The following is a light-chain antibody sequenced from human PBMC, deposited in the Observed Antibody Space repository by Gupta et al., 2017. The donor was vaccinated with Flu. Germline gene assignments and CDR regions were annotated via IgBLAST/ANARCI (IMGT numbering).Light chain of an antibody. CDR3: QQFESAPFT. CDR1: QSVGINY. Sequence: EIVLTQSPGTLSLSPGERATLSCRASQSVGINYLAWYQQKPGQAPRLLIYGASSRPTGIRDRFSGSVSGSGTDFTLTISRLGPEDFAVYYCQQFESAPFTFGGGTKVEI. CDR2: GAS. V-gene: IGKV3-20*01. J-gene: IGKJ4*01.